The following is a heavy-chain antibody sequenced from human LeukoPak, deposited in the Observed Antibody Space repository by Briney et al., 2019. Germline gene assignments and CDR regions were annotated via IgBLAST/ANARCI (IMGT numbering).Heavy chain of an antibody. CDR2: IYYSGGT. D-gene: IGHD4-17*01. CDR1: GGSISSYY. J-gene: IGHJ6*02. V-gene: IGHV4-59*08. Sequence: SETLSLTCTGSGGSISSYYWSWIRQPQGKGLEWIGYIYYSGGTNYNPSLKSRVTISVDTSKNQFSLKLSSVTAADTAVYYCARGPNYGDYYYYGMDVWGQGTTVTVSS. CDR3: ARGPNYGDYYYYGMDV.